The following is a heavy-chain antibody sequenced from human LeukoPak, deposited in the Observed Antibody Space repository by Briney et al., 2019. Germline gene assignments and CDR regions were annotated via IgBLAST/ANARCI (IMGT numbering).Heavy chain of an antibody. D-gene: IGHD3-16*01. J-gene: IGHJ5*01. CDR2: ISNDGTKK. CDR3: AKGRGLQAGGVNDP. V-gene: IGHV3-30*18. Sequence: GRSLRLSCAASGFTFSSHGMHWVRQAPGKGLEWVAVISNDGTKKLYGDSVKGRFTISRDDSENTLYLQMNSLRDEDTAVYYCAKGRGLQAGGVNDPLGQGTL. CDR1: GFTFSSHG.